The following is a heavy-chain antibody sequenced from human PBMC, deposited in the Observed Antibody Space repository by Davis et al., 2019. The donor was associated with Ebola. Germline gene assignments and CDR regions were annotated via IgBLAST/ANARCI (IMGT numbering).Heavy chain of an antibody. D-gene: IGHD4-11*01. CDR1: GFTFSSYW. Sequence: GGSLRLSCAASGFTFSSYWMSWVRQAPGKGLEWVANIKEDGSEKYYVDSVKGRFTISRDNAENSLYLQMNSLRAEDTAVYYCARDYSNYYYGMDVWGQGTTVTVSS. V-gene: IGHV3-7*03. CDR2: IKEDGSEK. J-gene: IGHJ6*02. CDR3: ARDYSNYYYGMDV.